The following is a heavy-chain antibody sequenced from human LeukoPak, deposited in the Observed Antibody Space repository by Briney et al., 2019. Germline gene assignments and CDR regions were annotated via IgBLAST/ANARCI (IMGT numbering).Heavy chain of an antibody. V-gene: IGHV1-18*01. CDR2: ISAYNGNT. J-gene: IGHJ4*02. CDR1: GYTFTSYG. CDR3: ARDLRTIAAAGTELSYFDY. D-gene: IGHD6-13*01. Sequence: ASVKVSCKASGYTFTSYGISWVRQAPGQGLEWMGWISAYNGNTNYAQKLQGRVTMTTDTSTSTAYMELRSLRSDDTAVYYCARDLRTIAAAGTELSYFDYWGQGTLVTVSS.